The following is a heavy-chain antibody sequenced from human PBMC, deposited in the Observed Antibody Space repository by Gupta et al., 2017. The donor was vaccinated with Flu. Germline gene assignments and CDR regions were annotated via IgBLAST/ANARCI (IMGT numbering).Heavy chain of an antibody. CDR2: PKSHADGGTT. V-gene: IGHV3-15*01. CDR3: TKDYSGGITFDI. Sequence: EVQLVESGGGLVEPGGSLRLSCAASGFNFIDAYMTWVRQAPGTGLEWVGRPKSHADGGTTDYGAPVKGRFTIARDDSKNTLFLKIRSLQTEDTAMDFCTKDYSGGITFDIWGQGKMVTVSS. CDR1: GFNFIDAY. J-gene: IGHJ3*02. D-gene: IGHD2-15*01.